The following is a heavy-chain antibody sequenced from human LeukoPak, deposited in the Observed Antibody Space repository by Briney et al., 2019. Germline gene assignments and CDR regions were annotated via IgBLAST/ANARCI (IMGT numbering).Heavy chain of an antibody. CDR2: KNPNSGRT. CDR3: ARGPVRTHGMDV. V-gene: IGHV1-8*01. J-gene: IGHJ6*02. Sequence: GASVKVSSKASGYTFSSSDINWGRHATLHRRERMGWKNPNSGRTGSAQKFQGRLTMTTDTSISTAYMELSSLTSEDTAVYYCARGPVRTHGMDVWGQGTLVTVSS. CDR1: GYTFSSSD.